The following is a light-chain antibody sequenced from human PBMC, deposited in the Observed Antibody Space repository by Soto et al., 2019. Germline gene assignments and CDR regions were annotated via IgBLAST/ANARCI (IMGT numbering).Light chain of an antibody. CDR3: QQRSSWPPVFT. J-gene: IGKJ5*01. CDR1: QSIRSD. Sequence: ELVLTQSPCTLSLSPGERATLSCGARQSIRSDLAWYQQKPGQSPRLLIYDASNRATGIPARFSGGGSGTDFTLIISSLEPEDSAIYYCQQRSSWPPVFTFGQGTRLEIK. CDR2: DAS. V-gene: IGKV3-11*01.